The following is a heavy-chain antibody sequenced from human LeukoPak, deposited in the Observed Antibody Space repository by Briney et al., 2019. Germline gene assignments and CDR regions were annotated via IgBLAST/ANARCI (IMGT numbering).Heavy chain of an antibody. D-gene: IGHD2-2*01. CDR1: GYTLTGYY. CDR3: ARDPFSSTSWAYY. Sequence: ASVKVSCKASGYTLTGYYIHWVRQAPGQGLEWMGWINPYTGDTNSAQKFQGRVTMTRDTSISTAYMELSRLRSDDTAVYYCARDPFSSTSWAYYWGQGTLVTVSS. CDR2: INPYTGDT. J-gene: IGHJ4*02. V-gene: IGHV1-2*02.